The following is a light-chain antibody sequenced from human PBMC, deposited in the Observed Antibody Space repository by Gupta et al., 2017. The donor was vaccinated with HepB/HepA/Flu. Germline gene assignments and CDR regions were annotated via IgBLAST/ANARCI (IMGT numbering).Light chain of an antibody. Sequence: QLVLTQSPSASASLGASVKLTCTLSSGHSSYAIEWHQQQPEKGRRSLMKLISEGSHSKGDGIPDRFAGSSSGADPYPPISSLQSEDEADDYCQNWGTGILDVFGTGTKLTVL. J-gene: IGLJ1*01. CDR2: LISEGSH. CDR3: QNWGTGILDV. V-gene: IGLV4-69*01. CDR1: SGHSSYA.